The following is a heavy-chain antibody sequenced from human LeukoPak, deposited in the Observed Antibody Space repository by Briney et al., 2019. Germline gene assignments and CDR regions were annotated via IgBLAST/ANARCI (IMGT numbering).Heavy chain of an antibody. D-gene: IGHD1-26*01. Sequence: GGSLRLSCAASGFTFSDYYMNWIRQAPGKGLEWVSYISISGTTIYYADSVKGRFTISRDNSKNTLYLQMNSLRAEDTAVYYCAKDRKGGIVGAIDYFDYWGQGTLVTVSS. V-gene: IGHV3-11*01. CDR3: AKDRKGGIVGAIDYFDY. J-gene: IGHJ4*02. CDR2: ISISGTTI. CDR1: GFTFSDYY.